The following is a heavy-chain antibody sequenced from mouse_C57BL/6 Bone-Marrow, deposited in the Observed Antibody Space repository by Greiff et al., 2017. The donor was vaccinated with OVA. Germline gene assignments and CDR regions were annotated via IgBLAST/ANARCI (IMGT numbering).Heavy chain of an antibody. V-gene: IGHV1-69*01. D-gene: IGHD1-1*01. J-gene: IGHJ1*03. CDR3: ARALGAYYYGSRGYFDV. Sequence: VQLQQPGAELVMPGASVKLSCKASGYTFTSYWMHWVKQRPGQGLEWIGEIDPSDSYTNYNQKFKGKSTLTVDKSSSTAYMQLSSLTSEDSAVYYCARALGAYYYGSRGYFDVWGTGTTVTVSS. CDR1: GYTFTSYW. CDR2: IDPSDSYT.